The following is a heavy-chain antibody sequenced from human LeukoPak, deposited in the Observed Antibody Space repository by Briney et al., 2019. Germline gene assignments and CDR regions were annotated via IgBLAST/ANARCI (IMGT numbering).Heavy chain of an antibody. D-gene: IGHD6-13*01. Sequence: GGSLRLSRAASGFTFSSYWMHWVRQAPGKGLEWVSVIYSSGSTYYADSVEGRFTISRDNSKNTVYLQMNSLRTEDTAVYFCARGTGSSWYWFDPWGQGTLVTVSS. CDR2: IYSSGST. J-gene: IGHJ5*01. CDR3: ARGTGSSWYWFDP. V-gene: IGHV3-53*01. CDR1: GFTFSSYW.